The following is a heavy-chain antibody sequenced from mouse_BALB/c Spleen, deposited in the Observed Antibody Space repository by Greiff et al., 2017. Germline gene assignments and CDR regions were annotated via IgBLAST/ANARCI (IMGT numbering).Heavy chain of an antibody. V-gene: IGHV5-4*02. J-gene: IGHJ4*01. CDR1: GFTFSDYY. D-gene: IGHD4-1*01. Sequence: EVQLEESGAGLVKPGASLKLSCAASGFTFSDYYMYWVRQTPEKRLEWVATISHGGSYTYYPDSVKGRFTLSIDNAKNNLYLHMSRLKSEDTAMYYCARKLRRCTYYAMDYWGQGTSVTVSS. CDR3: ARKLRRCTYYAMDY. CDR2: ISHGGSYT.